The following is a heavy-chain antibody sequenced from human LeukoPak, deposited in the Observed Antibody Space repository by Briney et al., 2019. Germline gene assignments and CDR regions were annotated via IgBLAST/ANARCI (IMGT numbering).Heavy chain of an antibody. J-gene: IGHJ4*02. Sequence: GESLKISCKGSGYNFTSYLIGWVRQMPGKGLEWMGIVYPADSDTTYSPSFQGQVTISGDKSISTAYLQWSSLKAADTAMYYCARRASSGTYFDYWGQGILVTVSS. D-gene: IGHD1-26*01. CDR1: GYNFTSYL. CDR3: ARRASSGTYFDY. CDR2: VYPADSDT. V-gene: IGHV5-51*01.